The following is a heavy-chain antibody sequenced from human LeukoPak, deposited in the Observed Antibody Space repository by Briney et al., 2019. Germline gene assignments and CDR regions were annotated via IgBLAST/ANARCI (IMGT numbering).Heavy chain of an antibody. J-gene: IGHJ5*01. D-gene: IGHD2-8*01. Sequence: SETLSLTCTVSGDSTSNFYWNWIRQSPGKGLEWIGNIHYSGSSVYNPSLKSRVTISVDTSRRQFFLKLNSVTAADTAVYFCALAPNSNWFDFWGPGTLVTVSS. CDR2: IHYSGSS. V-gene: IGHV4-59*03. CDR1: GDSTSNFY. CDR3: ALAPNSNWFDF.